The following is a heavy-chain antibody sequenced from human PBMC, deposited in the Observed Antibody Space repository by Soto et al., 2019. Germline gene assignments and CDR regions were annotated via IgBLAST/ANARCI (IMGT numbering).Heavy chain of an antibody. CDR3: ALQYSSGSYYNTYFDY. D-gene: IGHD3-10*01. V-gene: IGHV1-2*04. J-gene: IGHJ4*02. CDR2: INPNSGGT. Sequence: ASVKVSCKASGYTFTGYYMHWVRQAPGQGLEWMGWINPNSGGTNYAQKFQGWVTMTRDTSISTAYMELSRLRSDDTAVYYCALQYSSGSYYNTYFDYWVQGTLATVSS. CDR1: GYTFTGYY.